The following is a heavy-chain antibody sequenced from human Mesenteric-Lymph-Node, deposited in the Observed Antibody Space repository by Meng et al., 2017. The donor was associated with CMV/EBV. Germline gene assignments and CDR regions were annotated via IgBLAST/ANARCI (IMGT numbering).Heavy chain of an antibody. CDR2: IIPIFGTA. D-gene: IGHD7-27*01. Sequence: CKVSGGTFGDSTIIWVRQAPGQGLQWMGGIIPIFGTADYAQTFQNRITITADESTKTSYMELSSLKSDDTAVYYCARIQNWGSLGDYWGRGTLVTVSS. CDR1: GGTFGDST. CDR3: ARIQNWGSLGDY. J-gene: IGHJ4*02. V-gene: IGHV1-69*01.